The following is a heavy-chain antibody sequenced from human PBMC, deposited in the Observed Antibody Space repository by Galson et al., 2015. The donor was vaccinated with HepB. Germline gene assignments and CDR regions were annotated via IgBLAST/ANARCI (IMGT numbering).Heavy chain of an antibody. CDR3: ARDFYGDYPFWYFDL. J-gene: IGHJ2*01. CDR1: GYTFTSYY. Sequence: SVKVSCKASGYTFTSYYMHWVRQAPGRGLEWMGIINPSDGSTSYAQEFQGRVTMTRDTSTSTVYMELSSLRSEDTAVYYCARDFYGDYPFWYFDLWGRGTLVTVSS. V-gene: IGHV1-46*01. D-gene: IGHD4-17*01. CDR2: INPSDGST.